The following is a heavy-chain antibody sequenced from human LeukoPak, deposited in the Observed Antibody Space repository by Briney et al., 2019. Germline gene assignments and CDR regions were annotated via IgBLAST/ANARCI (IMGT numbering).Heavy chain of an antibody. CDR3: ARDMIILQS. V-gene: IGHV3-7*04. D-gene: IGHD3-16*01. CDR1: GFIFSNYW. CDR2: IKQDGSEE. J-gene: IGHJ5*02. Sequence: GQSLRLSCSASGFIFSNYWMTWVRQAPGKGLEWVANIKQDGSEEYYVDSVKGRFTISRDNAKKSLCLQMNSLRAEDTAVYFCARDMIILQSWGQGTLVTVSS.